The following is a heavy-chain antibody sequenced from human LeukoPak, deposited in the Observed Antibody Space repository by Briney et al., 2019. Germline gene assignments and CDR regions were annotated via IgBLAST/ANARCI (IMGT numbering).Heavy chain of an antibody. CDR3: ARVTGYVIEDYFDY. CDR2: IYTSGST. V-gene: IGHV4-4*07. D-gene: IGHD3-22*01. CDR1: GGSISSYY. J-gene: IGHJ4*02. Sequence: TPSETLSLTCTVSGGSISSYYWSWIRQPAGKGQEWIGRIYTSGSTNYNPSLKSRVTMSVDTSKNQFSLKLNSVTAADTAVYYCARVTGYVIEDYFDYWGQGTLVTVSS.